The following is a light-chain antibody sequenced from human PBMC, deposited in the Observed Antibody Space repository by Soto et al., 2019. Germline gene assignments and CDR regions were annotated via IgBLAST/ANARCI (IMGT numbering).Light chain of an antibody. CDR2: GAS. CDR1: QSVSSN. Sequence: EIVMPQSPATLSVSPGERATLSCRASQSVSSNLAWYQQKPGQAPRLLIYGASTRATGIPARFSGSGSGTEFTLTISSLPSEDFAGYYCHQYNNWPPLTFGGGTKVEIK. J-gene: IGKJ4*01. CDR3: HQYNNWPPLT. V-gene: IGKV3-15*01.